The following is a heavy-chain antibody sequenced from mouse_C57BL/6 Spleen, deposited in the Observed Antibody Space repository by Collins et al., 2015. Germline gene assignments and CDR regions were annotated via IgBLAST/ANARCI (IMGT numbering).Heavy chain of an antibody. Sequence: QVQLKESGPGLVAPSQSLSITCTVSGFSLTSYGVHWVRQPPGKGLEWLVVIWSDGSTTYNSALKSRLSISKDNSKSQVFLKMNSLQTDDTAMYYCARHDYYGSSRKMDYWGQGTSVTVSS. D-gene: IGHD1-1*01. CDR1: GFSLTSYG. V-gene: IGHV2-6-1*01. J-gene: IGHJ4*01. CDR2: IWSDGST. CDR3: ARHDYYGSSRKMDY.